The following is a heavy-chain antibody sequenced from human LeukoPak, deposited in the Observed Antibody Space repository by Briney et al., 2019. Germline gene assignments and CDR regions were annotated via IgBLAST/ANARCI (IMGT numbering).Heavy chain of an antibody. V-gene: IGHV3-7*01. J-gene: IGHJ6*03. D-gene: IGHD1-26*01. Sequence: GGSLRLSCAASGFTFSSYWMSWVRQAPGKGLEWVANIKQDGSEKYYVDSVKGRFTISRDNAKNSLYLQMNSLRAEDTAVYYCARRAYYYYYYYMDVWGKGTTVTISS. CDR3: ARRAYYYYYYYMDV. CDR1: GFTFSSYW. CDR2: IKQDGSEK.